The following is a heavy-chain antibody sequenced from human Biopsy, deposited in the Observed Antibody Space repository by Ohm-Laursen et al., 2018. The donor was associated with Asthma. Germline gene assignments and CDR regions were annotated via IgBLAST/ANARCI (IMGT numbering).Heavy chain of an antibody. Sequence: PSQTLSLTCTVSGASIKTDDHYWSWLRQPPGKGPEWFGFIHYSGSTSYNPSLKGGVTISVDTSKNQFSLKLSSVTAADTAVYYCARASVAASSNWFDPWGQGTLVTVSS. CDR3: ARASVAASSNWFDP. CDR1: GASIKTDDHY. J-gene: IGHJ5*02. CDR2: IHYSGST. V-gene: IGHV4-30-4*01. D-gene: IGHD6-19*01.